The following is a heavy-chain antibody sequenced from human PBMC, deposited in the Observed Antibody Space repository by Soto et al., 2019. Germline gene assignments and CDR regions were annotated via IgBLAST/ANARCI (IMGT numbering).Heavy chain of an antibody. CDR2: ISGSGHAT. CDR1: GFMFDNYA. D-gene: IGHD5-12*01. Sequence: EVKLLESGGGSVPPGASARLSCLTSGFMFDNYAMSWVRQSPARGLEWVAAISGSGHATYYTQSVRGRFIISRDKSKKAVFLQMNTLRTEDTGIYYCARGRYFDASGGCANYWGLGTLVTVSP. V-gene: IGHV3-23*01. CDR3: ARGRYFDASGGCANY. J-gene: IGHJ4*02.